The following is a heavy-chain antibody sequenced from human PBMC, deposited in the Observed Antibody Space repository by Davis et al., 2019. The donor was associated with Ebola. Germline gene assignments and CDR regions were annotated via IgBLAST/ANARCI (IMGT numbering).Heavy chain of an antibody. Sequence: AASVKVSCKASGYTFTNYYMHWVRQAPGQGLEWMGMINPNDGRTIYAQKFQGRVTVTRDTSTRTAYMELRSLRSDDTAVYYCAGFGQRLGFDPWGQGTLVTVSS. CDR3: AGFGQRLGFDP. CDR2: INPNDGRT. J-gene: IGHJ5*02. D-gene: IGHD6-25*01. V-gene: IGHV1-46*01. CDR1: GYTFTNYY.